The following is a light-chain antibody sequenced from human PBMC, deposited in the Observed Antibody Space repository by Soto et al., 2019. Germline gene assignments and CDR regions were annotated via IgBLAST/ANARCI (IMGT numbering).Light chain of an antibody. CDR1: NSDLGDYNF. V-gene: IGLV2-14*01. CDR3: SSYTSTSTHVV. J-gene: IGLJ2*01. Sequence: QSALTQPASVSGSPGQSITISCTGTNSDLGDYNFVSWYQQHPDKAPKLIIFEVYNRPSGVSDRFSGSKSGKTASLTISGLQADDEAEYFCSSYTSTSTHVVFGGGTQVTVL. CDR2: EVY.